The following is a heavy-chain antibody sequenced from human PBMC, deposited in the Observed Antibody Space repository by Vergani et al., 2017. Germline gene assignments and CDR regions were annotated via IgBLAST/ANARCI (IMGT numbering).Heavy chain of an antibody. CDR1: GGSMSGYY. D-gene: IGHD3-16*02. J-gene: IGHJ6*03. V-gene: IGHV4-59*01. CDR3: ARASLRALVGYYYYMDV. Sequence: QVRLQESGPGLVKPSETLSLTCSVSGGSMSGYYWSWIRQPPGKELEWIGYMYHSGSTNYNPSLETRVTISGDTSKNQFFLKLNSVTAADTAVYFCARASLRALVGYYYYMDVWGKGKTVVVSS. CDR2: MYHSGST.